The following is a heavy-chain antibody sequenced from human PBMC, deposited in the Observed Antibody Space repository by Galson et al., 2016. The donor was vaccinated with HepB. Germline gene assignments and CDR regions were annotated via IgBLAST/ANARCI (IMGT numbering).Heavy chain of an antibody. Sequence: SLRLSCAASGFIFSNYWMHWVRQAPGKGLVWVSRINNDGGSPSYADSVKGRFTISRDNAKNTLYLQMNSLRAGDMAVYYCARGGSSSWYKWFDPWGQGTLVTVSS. CDR3: ARGGSSSWYKWFDP. D-gene: IGHD6-13*01. CDR2: INNDGGSP. J-gene: IGHJ5*02. CDR1: GFIFSNYW. V-gene: IGHV3-74*01.